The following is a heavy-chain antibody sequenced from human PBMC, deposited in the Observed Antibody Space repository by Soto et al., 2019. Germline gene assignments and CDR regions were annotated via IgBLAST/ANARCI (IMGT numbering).Heavy chain of an antibody. J-gene: IGHJ3*02. V-gene: IGHV1-3*01. CDR2: INAGNGNT. CDR1: GYTFTSYA. CDR3: ARDQVSSGWYIGSLDAFDI. Sequence: SVKVSCKASGYTFTSYAMHWVRQAPGQRLEWMGWINAGNGNTKYSQKFQGRVTITRDTSASTAYMELSSLRSEDTAVYYCARDQVSSGWYIGSLDAFDIWGQGTMGTVSS. D-gene: IGHD6-19*01.